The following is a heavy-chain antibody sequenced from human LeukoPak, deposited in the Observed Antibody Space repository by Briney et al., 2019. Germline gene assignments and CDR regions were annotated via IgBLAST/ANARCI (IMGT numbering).Heavy chain of an antibody. D-gene: IGHD1-26*01. V-gene: IGHV1-69*05. J-gene: IGHJ6*03. Sequence: GASVKVSCKASGYTFTGYYMHWVRQAPGQGLEWMGGIIPIFGTANYAQKFQGRVTITTDESTSTAYMELSSLRSEDTAVYYCARGSGGYMDVWGKGTTVTVSS. CDR2: IIPIFGTA. CDR1: GYTFTGYY. CDR3: ARGSGGYMDV.